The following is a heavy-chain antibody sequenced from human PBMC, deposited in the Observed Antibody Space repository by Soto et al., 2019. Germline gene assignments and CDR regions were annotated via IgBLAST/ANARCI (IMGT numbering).Heavy chain of an antibody. CDR1: GGSFSGYY. J-gene: IGHJ5*02. V-gene: IGHV4-34*01. D-gene: IGHD3-3*01. CDR2: INHSGST. CDR3: ARGKGYDFWSGYYSNWFDP. Sequence: PSETLSLTCAVYGGSFSGYYWSWIRQPPGKGLEWIGEINHSGSTNYNPSLKSRVTISVDTSKNQFSLKLSSVTAADTAVYYCARGKGYDFWSGYYSNWFDPCGQGTLVTVSS.